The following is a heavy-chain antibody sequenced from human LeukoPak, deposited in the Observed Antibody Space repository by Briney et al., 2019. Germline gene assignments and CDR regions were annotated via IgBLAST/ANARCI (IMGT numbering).Heavy chain of an antibody. CDR2: INHSGST. CDR3: ARRGRLLSLNYYYYYMDV. D-gene: IGHD2-15*01. V-gene: IGHV4-34*01. J-gene: IGHJ6*03. CDR1: GGSFSGYY. Sequence: SETLSLTCAVYGGSFSGYYWTWIRQSPGKGLEWIAEINHSGSTNYNPSLKSRVTISVDTSKNQFSLKVSSVTAADTAVYYCARRGRLLSLNYYYYYMDVWGTGTTVTVSS.